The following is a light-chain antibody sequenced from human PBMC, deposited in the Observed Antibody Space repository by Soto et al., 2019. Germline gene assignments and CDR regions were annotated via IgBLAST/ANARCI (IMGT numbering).Light chain of an antibody. CDR2: DAS. V-gene: IGKV3-20*01. CDR3: QQYGSSLWT. CDR1: QTVSSN. J-gene: IGKJ1*01. Sequence: EIVMTQSPATLSVSPGERATLSCRASQTVSSNLAWYQQKPGQAPRLLIYDASTRATGVPDRFGGSGSGTDFTLTISRLEPEDFAVYYCQQYGSSLWTFGQGTKVDI.